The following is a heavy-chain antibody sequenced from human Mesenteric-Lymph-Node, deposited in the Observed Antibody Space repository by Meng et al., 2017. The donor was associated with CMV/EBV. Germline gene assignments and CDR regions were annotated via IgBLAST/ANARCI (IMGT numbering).Heavy chain of an antibody. J-gene: IGHJ4*02. CDR2: NNYNSGGK. D-gene: IGHD2-2*01. CDR3: ARERYTSCFDY. CDR1: GNNYTGYF. V-gene: IGHV1-2*02. Sequence: CKASGNNYTGYFLQWVREATGKGMEWWGRNNYNSGGKENEQKFKGRVTMTRDTSITTAYMELSRLTSDDTAVYYCARERYTSCFDYWGQGALVTVSS.